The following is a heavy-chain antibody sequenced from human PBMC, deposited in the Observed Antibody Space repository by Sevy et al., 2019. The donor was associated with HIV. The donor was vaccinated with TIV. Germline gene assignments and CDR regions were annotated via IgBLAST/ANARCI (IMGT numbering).Heavy chain of an antibody. CDR2: ISSGSSYT. Sequence: GGSLRLSCAVSGFTFSDYYMSWIRQAPGKGLEWVSDISSGSSYTNYADFVKGRFTIARDNAKNSLSLQMNSLRAEDTAVYYCARDRRNYGGLHFDYWGRGILVTVSS. J-gene: IGHJ4*02. CDR3: ARDRRNYGGLHFDY. D-gene: IGHD4-17*01. CDR1: GFTFSDYY. V-gene: IGHV3-11*06.